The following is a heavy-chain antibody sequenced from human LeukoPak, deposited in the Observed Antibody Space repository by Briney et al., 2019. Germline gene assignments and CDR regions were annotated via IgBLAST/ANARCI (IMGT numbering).Heavy chain of an antibody. CDR2: IIPIFGTA. Sequence: GASVKVSCKASGGTFSSYAISWVRQAPEQGLEWMGGIIPIFGTANYAQKFQGRVTITADESTSTAYMELSSLRSEDTAVYYCAREGMVYYDFWSGYKTPYYFDYWGQGTLVTVSS. J-gene: IGHJ4*02. D-gene: IGHD3-3*01. V-gene: IGHV1-69*13. CDR1: GGTFSSYA. CDR3: AREGMVYYDFWSGYKTPYYFDY.